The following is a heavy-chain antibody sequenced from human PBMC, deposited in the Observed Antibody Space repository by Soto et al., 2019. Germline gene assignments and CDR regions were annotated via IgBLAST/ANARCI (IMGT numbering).Heavy chain of an antibody. CDR3: AKDPSPYYYDGYYFDY. CDR2: ISGSGGST. V-gene: IGHV3-23*01. CDR1: GFTFSSYA. Sequence: PGGSLRLSCAASGFTFSSYAMSWVRQAPGKGLEWVSAISGSGGSTYYADSVKGRFTISRDNSKNTLYLQMNSLRAEDTAVYYCAKDPSPYYYDGYYFDYWGQGTLVTVSS. D-gene: IGHD3-22*01. J-gene: IGHJ4*02.